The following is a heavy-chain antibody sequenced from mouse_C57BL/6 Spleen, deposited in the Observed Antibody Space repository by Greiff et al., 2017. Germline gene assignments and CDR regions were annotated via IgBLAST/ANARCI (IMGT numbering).Heavy chain of an antibody. D-gene: IGHD3-2*02. Sequence: DVKLVESEGGLVQPGSSMKLSCTASGFTFSDYYMAWVRQVPEKGLEWVANINYDGSSTYYLDSLKSRFIISRDNAKNILYLQMSSLKSEDTATYYCARDHISAGYFDVWGTGTTVTVSS. J-gene: IGHJ1*03. V-gene: IGHV5-16*01. CDR3: ARDHISAGYFDV. CDR1: GFTFSDYY. CDR2: INYDGSST.